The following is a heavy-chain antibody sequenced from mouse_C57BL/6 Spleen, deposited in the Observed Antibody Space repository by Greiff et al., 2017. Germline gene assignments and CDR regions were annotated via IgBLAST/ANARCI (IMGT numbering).Heavy chain of an antibody. CDR1: GYTFTSYW. D-gene: IGHD2-12*01. CDR2: IYPGSGST. V-gene: IGHV1-55*01. CDR3: ARGDYKGSWFAY. Sequence: QVKLKQPGAELVKPGASVKMSCKASGYTFTSYWITWVKQRPGQGLEWIGDIYPGSGSTNYNEKFKSKATLTVDTSSSTAYMQLSSLTSEDSAVYYCARGDYKGSWFAYWGQGTLVTVSA. J-gene: IGHJ3*01.